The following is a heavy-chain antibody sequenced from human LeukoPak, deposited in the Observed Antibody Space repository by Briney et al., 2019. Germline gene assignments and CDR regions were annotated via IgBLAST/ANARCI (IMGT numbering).Heavy chain of an antibody. D-gene: IGHD6-19*01. J-gene: IGHJ4*02. CDR3: ARVRDISGHWGFLDY. CDR1: GXTFSSYW. Sequence: GGSLRLSCAASGXTFSSYWMHWVRQAPGKGLVWVSRINSDGSNTNYADSVKGRFTISRDNAKNTLYLQMNSLRAEDTAVFYCARVRDISGHWGFLDYWGQGTLVTVSS. V-gene: IGHV3-74*01. CDR2: INSDGSNT.